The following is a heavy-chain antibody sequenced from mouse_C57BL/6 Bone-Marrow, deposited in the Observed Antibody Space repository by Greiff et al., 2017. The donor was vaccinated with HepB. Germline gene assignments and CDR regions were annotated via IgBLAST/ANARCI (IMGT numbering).Heavy chain of an antibody. CDR3: ARSYGVEYFDD. V-gene: IGHV7-3*01. Sequence: DVLLLESGGGLVQPGGSLSLSCAASGFTFTDYYMSWVRQPPGKALEWLGFIRNKANGYTTEYSAPVKGRFTISRDNAQSILYLQMNALRAEDSATYYCARSYGVEYFDDWGTGTTGTVSS. J-gene: IGHJ1*03. CDR1: GFTFTDYY. CDR2: IRNKANGYTT. D-gene: IGHD1-2*01.